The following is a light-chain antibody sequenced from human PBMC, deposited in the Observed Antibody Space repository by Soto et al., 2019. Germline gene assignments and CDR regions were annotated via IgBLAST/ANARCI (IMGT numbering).Light chain of an antibody. CDR3: QQYYSYPFT. V-gene: IGKV1-8*01. Sequence: AIRMTQSPSSFSASTGDRVTITCRASQGISSYLAWYQQKPGKAPKLLIYAASTLQSGVPSRLSGSGSGTDFTLTNSCLQSVDFATYYCQQYYSYPFTFGPGTKVDIK. CDR2: AAS. J-gene: IGKJ3*01. CDR1: QGISSY.